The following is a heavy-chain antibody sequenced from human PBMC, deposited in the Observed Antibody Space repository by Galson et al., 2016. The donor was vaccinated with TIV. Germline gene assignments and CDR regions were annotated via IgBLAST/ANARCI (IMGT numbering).Heavy chain of an antibody. V-gene: IGHV1-2*04. J-gene: IGHJ2*01. D-gene: IGHD3-16*01. CDR3: ARDQSMIGDYYFDL. CDR1: GFNFSDYY. CDR2: TNPTSGGT. Sequence: SVKVSCKASGFNFSDYYFHWVRQAPGQGLEWMGWTNPTSGGTTYAQKFQAWVTLTRDTSINTAHMEMSRMKSDDTAVYFCARDQSMIGDYYFDLWGRGTLVTVSS.